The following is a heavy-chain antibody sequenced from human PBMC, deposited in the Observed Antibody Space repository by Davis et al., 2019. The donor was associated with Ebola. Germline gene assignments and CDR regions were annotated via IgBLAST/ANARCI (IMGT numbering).Heavy chain of an antibody. CDR2: INPNSGGT. J-gene: IGHJ5*02. V-gene: IGHV1-2*04. Sequence: ASVKVSCKASGYTFTGYYMHWVRQAPGHGLEWMGWINPNSGGTNYAQKFQGWVTMTTDTSTSTAYMELSNLRSEDTAVYYCARDEATVTTNWFDPWGQGTLVTVSS. CDR1: GYTFTGYY. CDR3: ARDEATVTTNWFDP. D-gene: IGHD4-17*01.